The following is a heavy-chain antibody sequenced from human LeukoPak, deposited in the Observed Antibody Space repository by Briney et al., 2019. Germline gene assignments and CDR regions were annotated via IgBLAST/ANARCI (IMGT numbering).Heavy chain of an antibody. CDR3: GRDTFETDIDY. CDR1: GFSFSTYW. V-gene: IGHV3-7*01. CDR2: IKEDGSET. J-gene: IGHJ4*02. Sequence: GGSLRLSCAASGFSFSTYWMSWVRQAPGKGLEWVANIKEDGSETYYVDSLRGRFTISRDNVKNSLYLQINSLRAEDTAVYYCGRDTFETDIDYWGQGTLVTVSS. D-gene: IGHD1-14*01.